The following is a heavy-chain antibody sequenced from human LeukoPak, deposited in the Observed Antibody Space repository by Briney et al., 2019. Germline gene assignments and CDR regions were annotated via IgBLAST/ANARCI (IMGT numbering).Heavy chain of an antibody. Sequence: SGGPLRPSCAASGFSFSSHGMSWVRQAPGKGLEWVSGIIGGAGSTYYADSVKGRFTISGDNSKNTLFLQMNSLRAEDTAVYYCAHGAMYQLDYWGQGTLVTVSS. D-gene: IGHD2-2*01. V-gene: IGHV3-23*01. CDR2: IIGGAGST. CDR1: GFSFSSHG. CDR3: AHGAMYQLDY. J-gene: IGHJ4*02.